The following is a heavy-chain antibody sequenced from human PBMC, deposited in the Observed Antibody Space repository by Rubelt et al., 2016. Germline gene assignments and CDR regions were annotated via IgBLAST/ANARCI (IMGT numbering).Heavy chain of an antibody. CDR2: INHSGST. J-gene: IGHJ3*01. V-gene: IGHV4-34*01. D-gene: IGHD3-22*01. CDR3: AGGELIVVTQDALDQ. Sequence: QVQLQQWGAGLLKPSETLSLTCAVYGGSFSGYYWSWIRQPPGKGLEWIGEINHSGSTNYNPSLKSRVTISVDTSKNQFSLKLSSVTAADTAVYYCAGGELIVVTQDALDQWGQGTMVTVSS. CDR1: GGSFSGYY.